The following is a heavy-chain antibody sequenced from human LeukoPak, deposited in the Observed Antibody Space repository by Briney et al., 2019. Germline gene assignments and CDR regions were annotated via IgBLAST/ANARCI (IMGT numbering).Heavy chain of an antibody. J-gene: IGHJ4*02. CDR3: ARDRQGYWVYFDY. CDR2: IYYSGST. CDR1: GGSISSSSYY. V-gene: IGHV4-39*07. D-gene: IGHD1-26*01. Sequence: SETLSLTCTVSGGSISSSSYYWGWIRQPPGKGLEWIVSIYYSGSTYYNPSLKSRVIISVYTSKNQFSLKLTSVTAADTAVYYCARDRQGYWVYFDYWGQGTLVTVSP.